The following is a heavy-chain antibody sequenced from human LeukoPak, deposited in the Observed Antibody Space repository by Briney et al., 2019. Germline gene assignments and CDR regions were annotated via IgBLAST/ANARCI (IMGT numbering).Heavy chain of an antibody. J-gene: IGHJ6*02. CDR2: IYYSGST. CDR1: GGSISSGGYY. Sequence: SQTLSLTCTVSGGSISSGGYYWSWIRQHLGKGLEWIGYIYYSGSTYYNPSLKSRVTISVDTSKNQFSLKLSSVTAADTAVYYCARYMVRGVYYYGMDVWGQGTTVTVSS. CDR3: ARYMVRGVYYYGMDV. V-gene: IGHV4-31*03. D-gene: IGHD3-10*01.